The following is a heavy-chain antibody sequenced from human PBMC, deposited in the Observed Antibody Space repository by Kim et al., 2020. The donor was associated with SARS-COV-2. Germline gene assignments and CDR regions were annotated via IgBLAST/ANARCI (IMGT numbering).Heavy chain of an antibody. V-gene: IGHV3-33*01. CDR1: GFTFTSFG. Sequence: GGSLRLSCAASGFTFTSFGMHWVRQAPGKWLEWVAVIWYDGSNKYYADSVKGRFTISRDNSKNTVYLQMNSLRAEDTAVYYCARDWVTMVRGEGYYYYG. CDR3: ARDWVTMVRGEGYYYYG. D-gene: IGHD3-10*01. J-gene: IGHJ6*01. CDR2: IWYDGSNK.